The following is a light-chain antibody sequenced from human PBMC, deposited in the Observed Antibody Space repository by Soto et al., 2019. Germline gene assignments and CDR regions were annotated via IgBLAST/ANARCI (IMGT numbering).Light chain of an antibody. CDR2: SNN. CDR1: GSNIGGNT. V-gene: IGLV1-44*01. CDR3: AGWDARLTAVV. Sequence: QSVLTQPPSASGTPWQGGTISGSGSGSNIGGNTVNWYQQLPGTAPKLRMYSNNRRPSGVRDRVSGSKAGSSASLAVSGLQSEDAADSYCAGWDARLTAVVLGAGT. J-gene: IGLJ2*01.